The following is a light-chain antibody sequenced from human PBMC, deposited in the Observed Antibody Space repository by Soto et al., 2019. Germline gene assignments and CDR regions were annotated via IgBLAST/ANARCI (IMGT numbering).Light chain of an antibody. J-gene: IGKJ2*01. V-gene: IGKV3-15*01. CDR3: QQYNNWPLYT. CDR2: GAS. Sequence: EIVMTQSPATLSVSPGERATLSCRASQSVSSNLAWYQQKPGQAPRLLIYGASTRATGIPARFSGSGSGTEVTLTISSLQSEYFAVYYCQQYNNWPLYTFGQGTKLQIK. CDR1: QSVSSN.